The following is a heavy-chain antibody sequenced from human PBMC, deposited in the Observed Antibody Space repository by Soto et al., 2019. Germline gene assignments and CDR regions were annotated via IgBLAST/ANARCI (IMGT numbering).Heavy chain of an antibody. V-gene: IGHV4-30-4*01. Sequence: QVQLQESGPGLVKPSQTLSLTCSVSGDSVSSDDSYWSWIRQPPGKALEWIGYTSFSGYTSYSPSLKSRVTISVDMSKSQFSLRLTSVTAADTAVYYCVRGGNPYHYATSGPGTFDKWGQGTLVSVSS. CDR3: VRGGNPYHYATSGPGTFDK. CDR2: TSFSGYT. J-gene: IGHJ4*02. D-gene: IGHD1-26*01. CDR1: GDSVSSDDSY.